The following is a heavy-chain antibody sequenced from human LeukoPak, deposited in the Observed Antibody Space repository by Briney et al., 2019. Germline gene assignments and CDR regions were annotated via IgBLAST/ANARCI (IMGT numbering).Heavy chain of an antibody. J-gene: IGHJ4*02. CDR1: GFTFSNYG. Sequence: GGSLRLSCAASGFTFSNYGMHWVRQAPGKGLEWVAMIWYDGSTKHYADSVKGRFTISRDSAKNTVYLQMNSLRAEDTAVYYCARDKWNYYDSSGYYPYWGQGTLVTVSS. V-gene: IGHV3-33*01. D-gene: IGHD3-22*01. CDR2: IWYDGSTK. CDR3: ARDKWNYYDSSGYYPY.